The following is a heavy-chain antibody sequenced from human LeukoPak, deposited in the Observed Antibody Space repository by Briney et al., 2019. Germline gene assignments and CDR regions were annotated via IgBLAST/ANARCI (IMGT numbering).Heavy chain of an antibody. J-gene: IGHJ4*02. CDR1: GFTFSSYA. Sequence: GGSLRLSCAASGFTFSSYAMSWVRQAPGKGLEWVSTLSGSGASTSYADSVKGRFTISRDNSKNTLYLQMNSLRAEDTARYYCAKQKGYCSGGSCYYSDYWGQGTLVTVSP. D-gene: IGHD2-15*01. V-gene: IGHV3-23*01. CDR2: LSGSGAST. CDR3: AKQKGYCSGGSCYYSDY.